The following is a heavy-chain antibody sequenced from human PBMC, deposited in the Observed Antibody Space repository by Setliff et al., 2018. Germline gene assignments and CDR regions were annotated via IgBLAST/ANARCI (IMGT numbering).Heavy chain of an antibody. D-gene: IGHD4-17*01. CDR3: AKCSSWHGHYPHFNY. CDR1: GGSMSSGLNY. V-gene: IGHV4-61*02. CDR2: VYSSLYSSGIT. Sequence: SETLSLTCTVSGGSMSSGLNYWSWIRQPAGRGLDWVGRVYSSLYSSGITSYNPSLTSRVTISIDTSKNQFSLGLTSVTAADTAVYYCAKCSSWHGHYPHFNYWGQGTLVTVSS. J-gene: IGHJ4*02.